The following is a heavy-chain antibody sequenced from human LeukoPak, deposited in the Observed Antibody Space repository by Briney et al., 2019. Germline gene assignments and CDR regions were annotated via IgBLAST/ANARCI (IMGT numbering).Heavy chain of an antibody. CDR3: ARDYAVYVGYFFFDY. J-gene: IGHJ4*02. CDR1: GFTFNNYA. V-gene: IGHV3-23*01. Sequence: GGSLRLSCAASGFTFNNYAMNWVRQAPGKGLEWVSSISGGGETTYYADSAKGRFTISRDNSQNTLCLQMNSLRAEDTAVYYCARDYAVYVGYFFFDYWGQGTLVTVSS. CDR2: ISGGGETT. D-gene: IGHD4-17*01.